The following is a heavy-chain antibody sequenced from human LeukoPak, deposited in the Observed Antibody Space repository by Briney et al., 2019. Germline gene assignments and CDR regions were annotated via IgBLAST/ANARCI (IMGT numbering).Heavy chain of an antibody. J-gene: IGHJ3*02. CDR3: ASIVVVAAADAFDI. D-gene: IGHD2-15*01. CDR2: ISYDGSNK. CDR1: GFTFSSYA. V-gene: IGHV3-30*04. Sequence: GGSLRLSCAASGFTFSSYAMHWVRQAPGKGLEWVAVISYDGSNKYYADSVKGRFTISRDNSKNTLYLQMNSLRAEDTAVYYCASIVVVAAADAFDIWGQGTMVTVSS.